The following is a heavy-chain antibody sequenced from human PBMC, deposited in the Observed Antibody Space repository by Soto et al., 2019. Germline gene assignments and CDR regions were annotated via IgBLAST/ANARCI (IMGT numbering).Heavy chain of an antibody. D-gene: IGHD6-19*01. CDR3: ARDQQWLVFDY. Sequence: QVQLVESGGGVVQPGRSLRLSCAASGFTFSSYAMHWVRQAPGKGLEWVAVISYDGSNKYYADSVKGRFTISRDKSKNTLYLQMNSLRSEDTAVYYCARDQQWLVFDYWGQGTLVTVSS. CDR2: ISYDGSNK. CDR1: GFTFSSYA. V-gene: IGHV3-30-3*01. J-gene: IGHJ4*02.